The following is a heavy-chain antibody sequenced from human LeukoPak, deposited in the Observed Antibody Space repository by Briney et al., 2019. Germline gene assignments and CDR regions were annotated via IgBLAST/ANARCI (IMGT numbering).Heavy chain of an antibody. Sequence: GGSPRLSRAASGFTFSSYAMSWVRQAPGKGLEWVSAISGSGGSTYYADSVKGRFTISRDNSKNTLYLQMNSLRAEDTAVYYCAKDLKMTNYFDYWGQGTLVTVSS. J-gene: IGHJ4*02. CDR3: AKDLKMTNYFDY. V-gene: IGHV3-23*01. CDR2: ISGSGGST. D-gene: IGHD5-24*01. CDR1: GFTFSSYA.